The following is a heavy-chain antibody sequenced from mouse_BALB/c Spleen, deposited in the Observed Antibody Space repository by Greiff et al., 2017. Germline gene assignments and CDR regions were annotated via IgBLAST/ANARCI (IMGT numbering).Heavy chain of an antibody. Sequence: EVKLMESGGGLVKPGGSLKLSCAASGFTFSSYGMSWVRQTPDKRLEWVATISSGGSYTYYPDSVKGRFTISRDNAKNTLYLQMSSLKSEDTAMYYCASPLYDYPLFAYWGQGTLVTVSA. CDR3: ASPLYDYPLFAY. CDR1: GFTFSSYG. J-gene: IGHJ3*01. V-gene: IGHV5-6*03. CDR2: ISSGGSYT. D-gene: IGHD2-4*01.